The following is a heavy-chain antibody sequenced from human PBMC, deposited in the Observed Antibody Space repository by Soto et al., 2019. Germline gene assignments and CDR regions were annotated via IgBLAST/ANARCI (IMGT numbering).Heavy chain of an antibody. Sequence: GGSLGLCSAASGFTVSTYWMHWIRHVPGQGLEWVSRINSAASHTCYADSVKGRFTISRDNAKNTLHLEMHRLRAEDTVVSYCVRDGHCITTSWYGNWFDPWGQGTLANVSS. CDR1: GFTVSTYW. J-gene: IGHJ5*02. CDR3: VRDGHCITTSWYGNWFDP. V-gene: IGHV3-74*01. D-gene: IGHD2-2*01. CDR2: INSAASHT.